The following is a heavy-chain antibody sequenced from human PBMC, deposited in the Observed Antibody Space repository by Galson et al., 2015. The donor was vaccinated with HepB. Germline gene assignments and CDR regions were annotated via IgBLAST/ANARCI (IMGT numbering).Heavy chain of an antibody. D-gene: IGHD2-2*01. J-gene: IGHJ6*02. Sequence: SVKVSCKASGGTFSSYAISWVRQAPGQGLEWMGGIIPIFGTANYAQKFQGRVTITADESTSTAYMELSSLRSEDTAVYYCARAVTENIVVVPAAQLGTYYYYGMDVWGQGTTVTVSS. CDR3: ARAVTENIVVVPAAQLGTYYYYGMDV. CDR1: GGTFSSYA. V-gene: IGHV1-69*13. CDR2: IIPIFGTA.